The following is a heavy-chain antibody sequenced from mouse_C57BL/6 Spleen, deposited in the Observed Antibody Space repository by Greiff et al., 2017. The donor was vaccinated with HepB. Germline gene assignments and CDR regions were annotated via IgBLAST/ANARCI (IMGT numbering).Heavy chain of an antibody. D-gene: IGHD1-1*01. V-gene: IGHV1-26*01. CDR1: GYTFTDYY. J-gene: IGHJ3*01. CDR2: INPNNGGT. Sequence: VQLQQSGPELVKPGASVKISCKASGYTFTDYYMNWVKQSHGKSLEWIGDINPNNGGTSYNQKFKGKATLTVDKSSSTAYMELRSLTSEDSAVYYCARSSGTKFITTVVATPFAYWGQGTLVTVSA. CDR3: ARSSGTKFITTVVATPFAY.